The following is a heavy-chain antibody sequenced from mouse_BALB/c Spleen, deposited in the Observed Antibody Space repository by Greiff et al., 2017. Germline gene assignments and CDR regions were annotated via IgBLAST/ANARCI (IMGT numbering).Heavy chain of an antibody. CDR3: ARRGYYDGSFDY. J-gene: IGHJ2*01. V-gene: IGHV1-80*01. D-gene: IGHD1-1*01. CDR2: IYPGGGGT. Sequence: QVQLQQSGAELVRPGSSVKISCKASGYAFSSYWMNWVKQRPGQGLEWIGQIYPGGGGTNYNGKFKGKATLTADKSSSTAYMQLSSLTSEDSAVYCCARRGYYDGSFDYWGQGTTLTVSS. CDR1: GYAFSSYW.